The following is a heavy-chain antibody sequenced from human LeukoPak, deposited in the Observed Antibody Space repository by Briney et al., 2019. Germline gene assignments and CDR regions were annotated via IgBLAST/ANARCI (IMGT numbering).Heavy chain of an antibody. CDR3: AKRTGDNSGQFDN. J-gene: IGHJ4*02. D-gene: IGHD4-23*01. CDR1: GFTFSSYS. CDR2: ISSSSSTI. Sequence: GGSLRLSCAASGFTFSSYSMNWVRQAPGKGLEWVSYISSSSSTIYYADFAKGRFTISRDNSRNTLYLQMNSLRAEDTALYYCAKRTGDNSGQFDNWGQGTLVTVSS. V-gene: IGHV3-48*04.